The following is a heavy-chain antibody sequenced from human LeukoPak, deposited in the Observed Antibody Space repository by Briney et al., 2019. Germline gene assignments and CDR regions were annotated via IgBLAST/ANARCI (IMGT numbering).Heavy chain of an antibody. D-gene: IGHD5-24*01. V-gene: IGHV3-21*01. CDR2: ISSSSSYI. CDR3: ARERDDYRISDAFDI. CDR1: GFTFSSYS. Sequence: GGSLRLSCAASGFTFSSYSMNWVRQAPGKGLEWVSSISSSSSYIYYADSVKGRFTISRDNAKNSLYLQMNSLRAEDTAVYYCARERDDYRISDAFDIWGQGTMVTVSS. J-gene: IGHJ3*02.